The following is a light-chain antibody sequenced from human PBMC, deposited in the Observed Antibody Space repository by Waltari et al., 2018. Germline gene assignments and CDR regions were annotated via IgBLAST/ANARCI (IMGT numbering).Light chain of an antibody. V-gene: IGKV1-39*01. Sequence: DFQLTQSPSSLSASVGDRVTITCRTSQSVRIYLNWYQQKPGKAPNLLIYAASNLQSGVPSRFSGSGSGTEFTLTISSVKPEDCATYYCQQSYSGPPITFGQGTRLDIK. CDR1: QSVRIY. CDR3: QQSYSGPPIT. J-gene: IGKJ5*01. CDR2: AAS.